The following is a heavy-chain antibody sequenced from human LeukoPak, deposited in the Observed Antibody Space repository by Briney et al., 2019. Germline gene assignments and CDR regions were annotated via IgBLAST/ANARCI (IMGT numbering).Heavy chain of an antibody. J-gene: IGHJ5*02. CDR2: MNPNSGNT. D-gene: IGHD3-9*01. CDR3: ARGGLRYFDWLSNNWFDP. Sequence: ASVKVSCKASGYTFTSYDISWVPQATGQGLEWMGWMNPNSGNTGYAQKFQGRVTMTRNTSISTAYMELSSLRSEDTAVYYCARGGLRYFDWLSNNWFDPWGQGTLVTVSS. CDR1: GYTFTSYD. V-gene: IGHV1-8*01.